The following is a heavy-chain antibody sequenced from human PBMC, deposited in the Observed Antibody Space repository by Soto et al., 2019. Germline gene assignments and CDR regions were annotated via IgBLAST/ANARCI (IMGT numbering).Heavy chain of an antibody. CDR1: GFTFSSYG. V-gene: IGHV3-33*01. D-gene: IGHD6-19*01. Sequence: GGSLRLSCAASGFTFSSYGMHWVRQAPGKGLEWVAVIWYDGSNKYYADSVKGRFTISRDNSKNTLYLQMNSLRAEDTAVYYCARAIPRDSSGWPDAFDIWGQGTMVTVSS. CDR2: IWYDGSNK. CDR3: ARAIPRDSSGWPDAFDI. J-gene: IGHJ3*02.